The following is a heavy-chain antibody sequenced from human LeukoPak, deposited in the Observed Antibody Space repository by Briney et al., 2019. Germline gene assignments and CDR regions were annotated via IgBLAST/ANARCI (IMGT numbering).Heavy chain of an antibody. CDR3: ARVAPDAAFDI. D-gene: IGHD3-3*02. CDR1: GYSISSGYY. CDR2: IYHRGST. Sequence: KPSETLSLTCTVSGYSISSGYYWGWIRQPPGKGLEWIGSIYHRGSTYYNPSLKSRVTISVDTSKNQFSLKLSSVTAADTAVYYCARVAPDAAFDIWGQGTMVTVSS. V-gene: IGHV4-38-2*02. J-gene: IGHJ3*02.